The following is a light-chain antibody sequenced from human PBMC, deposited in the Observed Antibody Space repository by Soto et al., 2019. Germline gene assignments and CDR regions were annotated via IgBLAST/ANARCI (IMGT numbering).Light chain of an antibody. CDR3: QSYDSRLSGSVV. J-gene: IGLJ2*01. Sequence: QSVLTQPPSVSGAPGQRVTISCTGSSSNIGAGYDVHWYQQLPGTAPKLLIYGNSNRPSGVPDRFSGSKSGTSASLAITGLHAEDEADDCCQSYDSRLSGSVVFGGVTKLTVL. CDR2: GNS. CDR1: SSNIGAGYD. V-gene: IGLV1-40*01.